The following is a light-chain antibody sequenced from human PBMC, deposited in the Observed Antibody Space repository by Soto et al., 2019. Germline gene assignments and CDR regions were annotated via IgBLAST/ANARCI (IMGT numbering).Light chain of an antibody. CDR3: HHPYITPTP. CDR2: AAS. CDR1: QSISSY. J-gene: IGKJ3*01. Sequence: DIQMTQSPSSLSASVGDRVTITCRASQSISSYLNWYQQKPAKAPKLLIYAASSLQSGVPSRFRGGGSGTDFTLTISSLPPEDFATYYCHHPYITPTPFAPVTKVDIK. V-gene: IGKV1-39*01.